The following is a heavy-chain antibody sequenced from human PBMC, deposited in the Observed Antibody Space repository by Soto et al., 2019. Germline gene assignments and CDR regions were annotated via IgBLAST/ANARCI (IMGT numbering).Heavy chain of an antibody. CDR3: AKAVAGIDD. D-gene: IGHD6-19*01. CDR1: GFTFSSYA. J-gene: IGHJ4*02. CDR2: ISGSGGST. V-gene: IGHV3-23*01. Sequence: GGSLRLSCAASGFTFSSYAMTWVRQAPGKGLGWVSAISGSGGSTYYADSVKGRFTISRDNSKNTLYLQMNSLRAEATDVPNWAKAVAGIDDWGQGTLVTVSS.